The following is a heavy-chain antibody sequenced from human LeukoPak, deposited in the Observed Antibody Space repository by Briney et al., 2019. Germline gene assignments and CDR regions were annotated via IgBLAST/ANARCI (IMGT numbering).Heavy chain of an antibody. J-gene: IGHJ4*02. CDR3: ARGTVTTIDH. Sequence: GGSLRLSCAASGFTFSSYAMHWVRQAPGKGLEWVAVISYDGSNKYYADSVKGRFTTSRDNSKNTLYLQMNSPRAEDTAVYYCARGTVTTIDHWGQGTLVTVSS. V-gene: IGHV3-30*04. D-gene: IGHD4-17*01. CDR1: GFTFSSYA. CDR2: ISYDGSNK.